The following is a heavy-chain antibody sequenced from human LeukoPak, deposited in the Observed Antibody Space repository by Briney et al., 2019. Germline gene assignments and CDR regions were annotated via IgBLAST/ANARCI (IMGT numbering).Heavy chain of an antibody. CDR3: ARGATISETGYFDF. CDR1: GGSFSRYY. Sequence: PSETLSLTCAVYGGSFSRYYWSWIRQSPGKRLEWIAEIDHRGDTNYNPSVKSRVTISVDTSKSQFSLKVRSLSAADTAVYYCARGATISETGYFDFWGQGILVTVSS. V-gene: IGHV4-34*01. CDR2: IDHRGDT. J-gene: IGHJ4*03. D-gene: IGHD5-24*01.